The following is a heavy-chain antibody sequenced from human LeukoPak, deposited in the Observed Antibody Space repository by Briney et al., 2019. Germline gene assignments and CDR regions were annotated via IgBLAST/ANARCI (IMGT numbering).Heavy chain of an antibody. J-gene: IGHJ4*02. CDR3: ATSHDSAGND. V-gene: IGHV3-7*01. D-gene: IGHD2-15*01. CDR2: IKVDGSEK. CDR1: GFTFSGFW. Sequence: GGSLRLSCAASGFTFSGFWMSWVRQAPGKGLEWVANIKVDGSEKNYVDSVRGRFTISRDNVKNSLYLQMNSLTVEDTAVYYCATSHDSAGNDWGQGTLVTVSS.